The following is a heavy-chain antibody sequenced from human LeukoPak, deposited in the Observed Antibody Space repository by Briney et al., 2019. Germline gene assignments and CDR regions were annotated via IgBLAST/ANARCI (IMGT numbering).Heavy chain of an antibody. V-gene: IGHV3-30*03. CDR1: GFTFSSYA. J-gene: IGHJ2*01. D-gene: IGHD6-19*01. CDR3: ATTLSSGWSGFRWYFDL. Sequence: PGGSLRLSCAASGFTFSSYAMSWVRQAPGKELEWVAVISYDGVNEYYADSVKGRLTISRDNSKNTLSLQMNSLRAEDTAVYYCATTLSSGWSGFRWYFDLWGRGTLVTVSS. CDR2: ISYDGVNE.